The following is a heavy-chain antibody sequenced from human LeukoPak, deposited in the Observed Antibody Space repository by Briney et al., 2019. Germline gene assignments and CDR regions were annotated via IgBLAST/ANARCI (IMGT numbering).Heavy chain of an antibody. D-gene: IGHD6-19*01. CDR3: ARIRGASGWYYFDY. CDR1: GFTVNSNY. J-gene: IGHJ4*02. CDR2: LYTGGNT. Sequence: GGSLTLSCAASGFTVNSNYMSWVRQAPGKGLEWVSVLYTGGNTLYPDSVKGRFTISRDNSKNTLYLQMNSLRAEDTAVYYCARIRGASGWYYFDYWGQGNLGSVSS. V-gene: IGHV3-53*01.